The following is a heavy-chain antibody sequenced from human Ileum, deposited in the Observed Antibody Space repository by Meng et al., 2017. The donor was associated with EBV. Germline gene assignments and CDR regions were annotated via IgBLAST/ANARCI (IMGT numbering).Heavy chain of an antibody. J-gene: IGHJ4*02. Sequence: QVQVQESGPGVVGPSGTLSLTCSVAGDSISNEHWWSWVRQSPGKGLEWIGEIHHTRGPNYNPSLKSRVIISVDKSNNHFSLRLSAVTAADTAVYYCASNGAFSLDHWGQGTLVTVSS. D-gene: IGHD2-8*01. V-gene: IGHV4-4*02. CDR3: ASNGAFSLDH. CDR2: IHHTRGP. CDR1: GDSISNEHW.